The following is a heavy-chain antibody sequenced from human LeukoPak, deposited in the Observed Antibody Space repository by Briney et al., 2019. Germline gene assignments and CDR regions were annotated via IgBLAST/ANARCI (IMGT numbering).Heavy chain of an antibody. V-gene: IGHV3-21*04. CDR1: GFTFSSYS. Sequence: GGSLRLSCAASGFTFSSYSMNWVRQAPGKGLEWVSSISSSSSYIYYADSVKGRFTISRDNAKNSLYLQMNSLRAEDTAVYYCAKVRSEGWHDSSGYDYWGQGTLVTVSS. CDR3: AKVRSEGWHDSSGYDY. CDR2: ISSSSSYI. J-gene: IGHJ4*02. D-gene: IGHD3-22*01.